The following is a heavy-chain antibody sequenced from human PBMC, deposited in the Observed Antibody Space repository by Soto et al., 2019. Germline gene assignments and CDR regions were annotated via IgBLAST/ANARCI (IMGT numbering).Heavy chain of an antibody. CDR1: GFIFSNQG. CDR3: AKDLGQQLVLNYGMDV. Sequence: QVQLVESGGGVVQPGTSLRLSCAASGFIFSNQGMYWVRQAPGKGLEWVSVVSYDGNNKYYADSVKGRFTVSRDNGKNLLFLQMNSLRPEDTAVYHCAKDLGQQLVLNYGMDVWGQGTTVTVSS. CDR2: VSYDGNNK. J-gene: IGHJ6*02. V-gene: IGHV3-30*18. D-gene: IGHD6-13*01.